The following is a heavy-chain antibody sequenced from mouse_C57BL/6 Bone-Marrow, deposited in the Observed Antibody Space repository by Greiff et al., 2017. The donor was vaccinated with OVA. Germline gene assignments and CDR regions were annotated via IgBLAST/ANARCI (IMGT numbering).Heavy chain of an antibody. D-gene: IGHD2-2*01. V-gene: IGHV6-3*01. Sequence: EVMLVESGGGLVQPGGSMKLSCVASGFTFSHYWMNWVRQSPEKGLEWVAQIRLKSDNYATHYEESVKGRFTISRDDSKSSVYLLMTHLWAEYTGLSYCTPFIYYGSLDYWGPGTSLTVSS. J-gene: IGHJ2*02. CDR1: GFTFSHYW. CDR2: IRLKSDNYAT. CDR3: TPFIYYGSLDY.